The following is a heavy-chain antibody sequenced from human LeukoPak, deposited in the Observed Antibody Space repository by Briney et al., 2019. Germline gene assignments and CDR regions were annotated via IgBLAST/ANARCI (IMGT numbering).Heavy chain of an antibody. CDR2: ISSSSSYI. CDR3: ARAGDYGDFFDY. D-gene: IGHD4-17*01. V-gene: IGHV3-21*01. CDR1: GFTFSSYS. Sequence: GGSLRLSCAASGFTFSSYSMNWVRQAPGKGLEWVSSISSSSSYIYYADSAKGRFTISRDNAKNSLYLQMNSLRAEDTAVYYCARAGDYGDFFDYWGQGTLVTVSS. J-gene: IGHJ4*02.